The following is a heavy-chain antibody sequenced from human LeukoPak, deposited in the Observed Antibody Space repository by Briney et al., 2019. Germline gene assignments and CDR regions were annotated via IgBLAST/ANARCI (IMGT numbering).Heavy chain of an antibody. CDR2: IYYSGST. CDR1: GGSISSSSYY. V-gene: IGHV4-39*07. J-gene: IGHJ6*02. CDR3: ARELWFGEWYCYGMDV. Sequence: PSETLSLTCTVSGGSISSSSYYWGWIRQPPGKGLEWIGSIYYSGSTYYNPSLKSRVTISVDTSKNQFSLKLSSVTAADTAVYYCARELWFGEWYCYGMDVWGQGTTVTVSS. D-gene: IGHD3-10*01.